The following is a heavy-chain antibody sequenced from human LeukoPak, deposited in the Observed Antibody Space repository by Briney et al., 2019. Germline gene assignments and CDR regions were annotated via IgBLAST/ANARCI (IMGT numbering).Heavy chain of an antibody. Sequence: GASVKVSCKASGYTFTSYYMHWVRQAPGQGLEWMGWISAYNGNTNYAQKLQGRVTMTTDTSTSTAYMELRSLRSDDTAVYYCARVRYYYDSSGYYPARYYYYYMDVWGKGTTVTVSS. V-gene: IGHV1-18*04. CDR1: GYTFTSYY. J-gene: IGHJ6*03. CDR2: ISAYNGNT. CDR3: ARVRYYYDSSGYYPARYYYYYMDV. D-gene: IGHD3-22*01.